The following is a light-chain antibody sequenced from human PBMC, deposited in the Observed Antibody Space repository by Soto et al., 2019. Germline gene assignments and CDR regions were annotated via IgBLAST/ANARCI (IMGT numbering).Light chain of an antibody. V-gene: IGKV3-11*01. CDR3: QQRSDWPLT. CDR1: QSVSIY. CDR2: DAS. Sequence: DIVLTQSPATLSLSPVQRATLSCSAIQSVSIYLASYQQKPRQAPRLLIYDASYRATGIPARFSGSGSGTDFTLTLSSLEPEDFAVYYCQQRSDWPLTFGGGTKVDIK. J-gene: IGKJ4*01.